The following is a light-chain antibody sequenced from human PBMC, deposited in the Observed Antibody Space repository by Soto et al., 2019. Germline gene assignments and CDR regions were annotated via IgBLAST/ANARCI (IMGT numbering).Light chain of an antibody. J-gene: IGKJ1*01. CDR2: GAS. Sequence: EIVMTQSPAALSVSPGERATLSCRASQSVSSNLAWYQQKPGQAPRLLIYGASTRATGIPARFSGSGAGTEFTLTISSLQSEDFAVYYCQQDNNWPPRGRTFGQGTKVEI. V-gene: IGKV3-15*01. CDR3: QQDNNWPPRGRT. CDR1: QSVSSN.